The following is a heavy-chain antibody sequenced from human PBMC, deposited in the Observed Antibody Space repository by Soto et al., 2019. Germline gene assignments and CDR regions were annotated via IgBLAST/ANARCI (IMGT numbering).Heavy chain of an antibody. Sequence: SVKVCCKASGGTFSSYAISWVRQAPGQGLEWMGGIIPIFGTANYAQKFQGRVTITADESTSTAYMELSSLRSEDTAVYYCARVGTADDDILTGYRYYYYGMDVWGQGTTVTVSS. V-gene: IGHV1-69*13. D-gene: IGHD3-9*01. CDR3: ARVGTADDDILTGYRYYYYGMDV. CDR1: GGTFSSYA. CDR2: IIPIFGTA. J-gene: IGHJ6*02.